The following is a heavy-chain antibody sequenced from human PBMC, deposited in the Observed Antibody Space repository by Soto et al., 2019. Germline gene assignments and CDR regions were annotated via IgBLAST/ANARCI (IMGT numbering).Heavy chain of an antibody. D-gene: IGHD6-6*01. CDR3: ARGGTISSAHHFDH. Sequence: QVQLVESGGGLVKPGGFLRLSCAASGFTFSGYNMSWIRQAPGKGLEWVSYITSSGSNTFDAESVKGRFTISRDNTMNLLYLQMNSLSAEDTAVYYCARGGTISSAHHFDHWGQGTLVTVSS. CDR2: ITSSGSNT. CDR1: GFTFSGYN. V-gene: IGHV3-11*01. J-gene: IGHJ4*02.